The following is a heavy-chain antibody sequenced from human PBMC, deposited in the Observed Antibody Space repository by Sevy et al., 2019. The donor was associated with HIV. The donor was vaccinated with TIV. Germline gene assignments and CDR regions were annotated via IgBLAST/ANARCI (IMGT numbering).Heavy chain of an antibody. J-gene: IGHJ6*02. D-gene: IGHD1-26*01. V-gene: IGHV3-30*02. CDR1: GFTFRSYD. CDR3: AGEWVSPGPLIDYYGMDV. Sequence: GGSLRLSCAASGFTFRSYDMHWVRQAPGKGLEWVAIVRYDGGNEQYADSLKGRFTISRDNSRNRLNLQMNSLRAEDTAVYLCAGEWVSPGPLIDYYGMDVWGQGTTVTVSS. CDR2: VRYDGGNE.